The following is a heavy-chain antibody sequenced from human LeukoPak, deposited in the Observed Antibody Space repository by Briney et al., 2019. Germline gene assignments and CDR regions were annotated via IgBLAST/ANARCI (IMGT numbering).Heavy chain of an antibody. J-gene: IGHJ4*02. Sequence: SGGSLRLSCAASGFTFSRYDMHWVRQAPGKGLEWVSTITTTGDTYYAGSVKGRFTISRDNAKNSLYLQMNSLRAEDTALYYCAKAGYSSSTTFDYWGQGTLVTVSS. CDR2: ITTTGDT. CDR1: GFTFSRYD. CDR3: AKAGYSSSTTFDY. D-gene: IGHD6-13*01. V-gene: IGHV3-13*01.